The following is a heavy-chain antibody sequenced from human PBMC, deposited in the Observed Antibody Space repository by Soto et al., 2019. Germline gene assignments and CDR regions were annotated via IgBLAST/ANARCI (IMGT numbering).Heavy chain of an antibody. CDR2: INTNGGAK. CDR3: ARLTTITQDFDY. J-gene: IGHJ4*02. D-gene: IGHD4-4*01. V-gene: IGHV3-64*02. CDR1: GFTFSNYA. Sequence: GGSLRLSCAASGFTFSNYAMHWVRQAPGKGLEFVSAINTNGGAKYYADSVKDRFIISRDNSKNTLYLQMGSLRVEDMAVYYCARLTTITQDFDYWGQGTLVTVSS.